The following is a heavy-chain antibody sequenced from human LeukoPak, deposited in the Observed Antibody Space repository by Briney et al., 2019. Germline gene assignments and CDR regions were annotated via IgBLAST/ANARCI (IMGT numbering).Heavy chain of an antibody. V-gene: IGHV3-20*04. Sequence: PGESLRLSCAASGFTFDDYAMNWVRQVPGRGLEWVSGINWNGGITEYADSVKDRFTISRQNTKNSLYLYMNNLGGEDTALYFCARGSVQLWLRDTYYYMDVWGKGTTVTVSS. J-gene: IGHJ6*03. CDR1: GFTFDDYA. CDR3: ARGSVQLWLRDTYYYMDV. CDR2: INWNGGIT. D-gene: IGHD5-18*01.